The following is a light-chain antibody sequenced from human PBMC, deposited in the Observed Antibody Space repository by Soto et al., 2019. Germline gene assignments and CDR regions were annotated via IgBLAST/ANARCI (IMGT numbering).Light chain of an antibody. CDR1: SSDIGSYNL. V-gene: IGLV2-23*01. CDR3: CSYAGSDTYVI. CDR2: EGS. Sequence: QSALTQPASVSGSPGQSITISCTGTSSDIGSYNLVSWYQQHPTKAPKLMIYEGSKRPSGISDRFSASKSGNTASLTISALRAEDEADYYCCSYAGSDTYVIFGGGTKLTVL. J-gene: IGLJ2*01.